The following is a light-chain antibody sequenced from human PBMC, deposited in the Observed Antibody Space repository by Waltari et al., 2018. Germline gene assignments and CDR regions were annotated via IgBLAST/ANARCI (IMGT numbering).Light chain of an antibody. CDR2: AAS. CDR1: QDIHTW. V-gene: IGKV1D-12*01. CDR3: QEANMFPFT. J-gene: IGKJ3*01. Sequence: DIQMPQSPSSVSASVGDRVTITCRASQDIHTWLAWYQQKPGKAPKLLISAASSLQSGVPSRFSGSGSGTDFTLTISSLQPEDFATYYCQEANMFPFTFGPGTKVDIK.